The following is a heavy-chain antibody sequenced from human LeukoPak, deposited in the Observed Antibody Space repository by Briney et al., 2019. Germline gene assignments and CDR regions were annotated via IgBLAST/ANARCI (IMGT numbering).Heavy chain of an antibody. V-gene: IGHV4-34*01. CDR3: ARGWVYSGYLFDY. D-gene: IGHD5-12*01. Sequence: SETLSLTCAVYGGSFSGYYWSWNRQPPGKGLEWIGEINHSGSTNYNPSLKSRVTISVDTSKNQFSLKLSSVTAADTAVYYCARGWVYSGYLFDYWGQGTLVTVSS. CDR2: INHSGST. CDR1: GGSFSGYY. J-gene: IGHJ4*02.